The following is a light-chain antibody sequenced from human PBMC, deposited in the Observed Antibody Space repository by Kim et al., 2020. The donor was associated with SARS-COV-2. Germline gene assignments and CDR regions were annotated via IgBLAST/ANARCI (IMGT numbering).Light chain of an antibody. J-gene: IGKJ2*01. V-gene: IGKV3-15*01. Sequence: EIVMTQSPATMSVSPGERATLSCRASQSVSSNLAWYQEKPGQVPRLLMYGTSTRATGFPAMFSASGSGTEFTLTISSLPSEDFAVYYCQQYNNKPYTFGQGTKVDIK. CDR3: QQYNNKPYT. CDR2: GTS. CDR1: QSVSSN.